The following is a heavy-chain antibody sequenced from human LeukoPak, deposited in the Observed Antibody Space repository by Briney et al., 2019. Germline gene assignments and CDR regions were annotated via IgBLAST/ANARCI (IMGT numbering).Heavy chain of an antibody. Sequence: GGTLRLSCAASGFTFSSYGMSWVRQAPGKGLEWVSAISGSGGSTYYADSVKGRFTISRDNSKNTLYLQMNSLGAEDTAVYYCAKVGRWSPGERPEYYFDYWGQGTLVTVSS. V-gene: IGHV3-23*01. J-gene: IGHJ4*02. CDR2: ISGSGGST. CDR3: AKVGRWSPGERPEYYFDY. CDR1: GFTFSSYG. D-gene: IGHD1-26*01.